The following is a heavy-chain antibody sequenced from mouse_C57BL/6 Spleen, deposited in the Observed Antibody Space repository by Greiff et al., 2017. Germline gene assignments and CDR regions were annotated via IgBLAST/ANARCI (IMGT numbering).Heavy chain of an antibody. V-gene: IGHV1-64*01. J-gene: IGHJ4*01. CDR1: GYTFTSYW. CDR3: ARSSDGYYAMDY. CDR2: IHPNSGST. D-gene: IGHD2-3*01. Sequence: VQLQQPGAELVKPGASVKLSCKASGYTFTSYWMHWVKQRPGQGLEWIGMIHPNSGSTNYNEKFKSKATLTVDKSSSTAYMQLSSLTSEDSAVYYCARSSDGYYAMDYWGQGTSVTVSS.